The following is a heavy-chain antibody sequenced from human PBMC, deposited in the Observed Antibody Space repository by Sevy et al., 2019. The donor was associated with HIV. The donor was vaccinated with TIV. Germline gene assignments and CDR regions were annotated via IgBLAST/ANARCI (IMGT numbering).Heavy chain of an antibody. J-gene: IGHJ4*02. D-gene: IGHD2-15*01. Sequence: GGSLRLSCAASGFTFSSYAMHWVRQAPGKGLEWLAVILYGGGEKYYSDSVKGRFTISRDNSKNTLYLQMNSLRPEDTAVYYCPKDDILGYCSGGSCYPGYWGQGTLVTVSS. CDR2: ILYGGGEK. V-gene: IGHV3-30*18. CDR1: GFTFSSYA. CDR3: PKDDILGYCSGGSCYPGY.